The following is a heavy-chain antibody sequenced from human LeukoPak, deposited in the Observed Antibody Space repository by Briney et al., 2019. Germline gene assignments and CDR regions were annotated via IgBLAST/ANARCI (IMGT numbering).Heavy chain of an antibody. CDR2: INHSGST. CDR3: ARGCNSGFPPSKH. V-gene: IGHV4-34*01. D-gene: IGHD3-10*01. CDR1: GGSFSGYY. Sequence: PSETLSLTCAVYGGSFSGYYWTWIRQPPGKGLEWIGEINHSGSTNYNPSLKSRVTISIDTSKNQFSLRLSSVTAADMAVYYCARGCNSGFPPSKHWGQGTLVTVSS. J-gene: IGHJ1*01.